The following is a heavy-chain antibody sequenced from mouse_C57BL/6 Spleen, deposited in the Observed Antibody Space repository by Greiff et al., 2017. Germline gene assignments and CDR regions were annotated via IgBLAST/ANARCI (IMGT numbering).Heavy chain of an antibody. V-gene: IGHV1-39*01. CDR2: INPNYGTT. Sequence: QLQQSGPELVKPGASVKISCKASGYSFTDYNLNWVKQSNGKSLEWLGVINPNYGTTSYNQQFKGKATLTVDQSSSTAYMQLNSLTSEDSAVYYCALRYYGNYMDDWGQGTTLTVSS. J-gene: IGHJ2*01. D-gene: IGHD2-1*01. CDR1: GYSFTDYN. CDR3: ALRYYGNYMDD.